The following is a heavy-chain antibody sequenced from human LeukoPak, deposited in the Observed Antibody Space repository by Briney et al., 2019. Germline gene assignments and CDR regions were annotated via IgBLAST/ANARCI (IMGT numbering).Heavy chain of an antibody. Sequence: GGSLRLSCAASGFAVNNNYMRWVRQAPGKGLEWVSVIYSGGSTYYADSVKGRFTISRDNSKNTLYLQMNSLRAEDTAVYYCARRKYCSSTSCYSAYYFDYWGQGTLVTVSS. CDR3: ARRKYCSSTSCYSAYYFDY. J-gene: IGHJ4*02. V-gene: IGHV3-53*01. D-gene: IGHD2-2*01. CDR1: GFAVNNNY. CDR2: IYSGGST.